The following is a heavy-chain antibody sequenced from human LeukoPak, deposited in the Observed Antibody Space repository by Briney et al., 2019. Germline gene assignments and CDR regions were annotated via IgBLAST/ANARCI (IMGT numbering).Heavy chain of an antibody. J-gene: IGHJ4*02. CDR1: GFTFSSYG. V-gene: IGHV3-30*18. CDR3: AKVAPDYYDSSGPFGY. D-gene: IGHD3-22*01. CDR2: ISYDGSNK. Sequence: HPGGSLRLSCAASGFTFSSYGMHWVRQAPGKGLEWVAVISYDGSNKYYADSVKGRFTISRDNSKNTLYLQMNSLRAEDTAVYYCAKVAPDYYDSSGPFGYWGQGTLVTVSS.